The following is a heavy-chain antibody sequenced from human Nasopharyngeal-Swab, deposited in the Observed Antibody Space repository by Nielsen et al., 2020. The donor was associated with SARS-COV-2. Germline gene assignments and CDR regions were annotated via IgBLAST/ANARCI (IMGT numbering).Heavy chain of an antibody. CDR2: ISYDGSNK. CDR1: GFTFSSYG. CDR3: AKDGRVGATYFDY. D-gene: IGHD1-26*01. Sequence: GGSLRLSCAASGFTFSSYGMHWVRQAPGKGLEWVAVISYDGSNKYYADSVKGRFTISRDNSKNTLYLQMNSLRAEDTAVYYCAKDGRVGATYFDYWGQGNLVNGS. J-gene: IGHJ4*02. V-gene: IGHV3-30*18.